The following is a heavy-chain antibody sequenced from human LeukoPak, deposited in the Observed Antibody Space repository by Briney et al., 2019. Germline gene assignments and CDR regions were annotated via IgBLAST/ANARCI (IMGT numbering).Heavy chain of an antibody. J-gene: IGHJ4*02. D-gene: IGHD2-2*01. Sequence: GGSLRLSCAASGFTFSNYAMSWVRQAAGKGLEWVSAISGSGGSTYYADSLKGRFTISRDNSKNTLYLQMNSLRAEDTAVYYCAKDIVVVPAAEVVWGQGTLVTVSS. CDR1: GFTFSNYA. V-gene: IGHV3-23*01. CDR2: ISGSGGST. CDR3: AKDIVVVPAAEVV.